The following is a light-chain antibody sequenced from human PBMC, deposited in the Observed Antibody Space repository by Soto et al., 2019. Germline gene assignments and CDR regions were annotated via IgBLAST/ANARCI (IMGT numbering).Light chain of an antibody. V-gene: IGLV2-14*01. J-gene: IGLJ1*01. Sequence: QPVLTQPASVSGSPGQSITISCTGTSSDVGGYKYVSWYQQHPGKAPKLIIYEVTNRPSGVSNRFSGSKSGNTASLTISGLQAEDEADFYCSSYTSSTDYVFGTGTKVTVL. CDR2: EVT. CDR3: SSYTSSTDYV. CDR1: SSDVGGYKY.